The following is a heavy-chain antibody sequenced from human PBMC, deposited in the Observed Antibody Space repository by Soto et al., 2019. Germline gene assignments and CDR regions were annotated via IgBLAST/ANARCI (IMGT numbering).Heavy chain of an antibody. CDR3: AREIDILTGQPINWFDP. V-gene: IGHV3-30-3*01. CDR2: ISYDGSNK. D-gene: IGHD3-9*01. CDR1: GFTFSSYA. Sequence: GGSLRLSCAASGFTFSSYAMHWVRQAPGKGLEWVAVISYDGSNKYYADSVKGRFTISRDNSKNTLYLQMNSLRAEDTAVYYCAREIDILTGQPINWFDPWGQGTLVTISS. J-gene: IGHJ5*02.